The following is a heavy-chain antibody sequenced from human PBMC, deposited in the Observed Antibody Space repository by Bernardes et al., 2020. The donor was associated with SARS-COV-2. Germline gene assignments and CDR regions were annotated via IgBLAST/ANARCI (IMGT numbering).Heavy chain of an antibody. CDR2: IYNTGTT. V-gene: IGHV3-49*03. D-gene: IGHD3-22*01. J-gene: IGHJ4*02. Sequence: LSLTCTVSGGSISNYYWNWIRQPPGKGLEWIGYIYNTGTTDYAASVTGRFTVSRDDSKSIAYLQMNSLTTEDTAVYFCTRFPNFYDNSGYFDYWGQGALVTVSS. CDR3: TRFPNFYDNSGYFDY. CDR1: GGSISNYY.